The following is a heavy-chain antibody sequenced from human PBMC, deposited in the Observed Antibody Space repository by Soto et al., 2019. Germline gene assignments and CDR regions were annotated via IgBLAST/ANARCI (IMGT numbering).Heavy chain of an antibody. CDR1: GFTFSSYA. CDR3: AKSGIAVAGESPSSLDV. Sequence: GSLRLSCAASGFTFSSYAMSWVRQAPGKGLEWVSAISGSGGSTYYADSVKGRFTISRDNSKNTLYLQMNSLRAEDTAVYYCAKSGIAVAGESPSSLDVWGQGTTVTVSS. D-gene: IGHD6-19*01. V-gene: IGHV3-23*01. J-gene: IGHJ6*02. CDR2: ISGSGGST.